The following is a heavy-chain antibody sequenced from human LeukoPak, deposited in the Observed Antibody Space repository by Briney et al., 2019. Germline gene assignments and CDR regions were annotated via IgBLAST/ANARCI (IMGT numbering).Heavy chain of an antibody. CDR3: AKDLYRRIWYALDP. Sequence: GGSLRLACAAYGLPFEDYAMHWGRQTPAKGLGRVSTISWNSGRIAYAVSVKGRFTISRDNAKNSLYLQMNSLRAEDTALYYCAKDLYRRIWYALDPWGQGTLVTVSS. D-gene: IGHD6-13*01. J-gene: IGHJ5*02. CDR1: GLPFEDYA. CDR2: ISWNSGRI. V-gene: IGHV3-9*01.